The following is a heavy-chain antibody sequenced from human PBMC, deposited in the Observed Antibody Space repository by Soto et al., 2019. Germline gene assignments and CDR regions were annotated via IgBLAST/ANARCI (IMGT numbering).Heavy chain of an antibody. J-gene: IGHJ4*02. Sequence: QVQLVQSGAEVKKPGASVKVSCKGSGYTFSSFDISWVRQAPGQGLEWMGWISGYSGNTKFAQKYQGRVTMTTDTSTSTADLELRSLRSDDTAVYYCASSSGYGGPFDDWGPGTLVTVSS. CDR1: GYTFSSFD. V-gene: IGHV1-18*01. D-gene: IGHD4-17*01. CDR3: ASSSGYGGPFDD. CDR2: ISGYSGNT.